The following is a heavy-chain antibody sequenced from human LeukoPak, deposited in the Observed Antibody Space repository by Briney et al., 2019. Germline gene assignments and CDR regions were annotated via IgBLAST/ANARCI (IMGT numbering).Heavy chain of an antibody. V-gene: IGHV3-23*01. J-gene: IGHJ4*02. CDR3: AKWGDYDVLTGYYVSDY. CDR1: GFTFSNYA. Sequence: PGASLRLSCAASGFTFSNYAISWVRQAPGKGLEWVSAITGSGGNTYYADSVKGQFTISRDNSKHPVFLQMNSLRAEDTAVYYCAKWGDYDVLTGYYVSDYWGQGTLVTVSS. D-gene: IGHD3-9*01. CDR2: ITGSGGNT.